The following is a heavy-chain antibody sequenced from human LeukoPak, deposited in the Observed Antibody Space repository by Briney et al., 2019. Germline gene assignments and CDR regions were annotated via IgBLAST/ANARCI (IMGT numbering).Heavy chain of an antibody. J-gene: IGHJ2*01. Sequence: GGSLRLSCAASGFTFSDYYMGWIRQAPGKGLEWVSYISSSGSTIYYADSVKGRFTISRDNAKNSLYLQMNSLRAEDTAVYYCARDRELLDWYFDLWGRGTLVTVSS. CDR3: ARDRELLDWYFDL. D-gene: IGHD1-26*01. CDR2: ISSSGSTI. V-gene: IGHV3-11*01. CDR1: GFTFSDYY.